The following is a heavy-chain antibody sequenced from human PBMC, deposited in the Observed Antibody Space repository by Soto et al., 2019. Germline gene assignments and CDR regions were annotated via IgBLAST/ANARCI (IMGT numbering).Heavy chain of an antibody. D-gene: IGHD3-10*01. CDR3: ASSFPMVRGVINFFDY. CDR1: GGSISSGGYY. V-gene: IGHV4-31*03. Sequence: SETLSLTCTVSGGSISSGGYYWSWIRQHPGKGLEWIGYIYYSGSTYYNPSLKSRVTISVDTSKNPFALKLSSVTAAKAAEYYCASSFPMVRGVINFFDYWGQGTLVTVSS. CDR2: IYYSGST. J-gene: IGHJ4*02.